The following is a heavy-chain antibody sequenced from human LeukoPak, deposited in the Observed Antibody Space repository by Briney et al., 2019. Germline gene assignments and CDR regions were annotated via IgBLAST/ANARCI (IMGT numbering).Heavy chain of an antibody. CDR2: ISAYNGDT. V-gene: IGHV1-18*01. CDR3: ARNSIAAFDY. J-gene: IGHJ4*02. Sequence: GASVKVSCKASGYTFTSYGTSWVRQAPGQGLEWMGWISAYNGDTNYAQKLQGRVTMTTDTSTSTAYMELRSLRSDDTAVYCCARNSIAAFDYWGQGTLVTVSS. D-gene: IGHD6-13*01. CDR1: GYTFTSYG.